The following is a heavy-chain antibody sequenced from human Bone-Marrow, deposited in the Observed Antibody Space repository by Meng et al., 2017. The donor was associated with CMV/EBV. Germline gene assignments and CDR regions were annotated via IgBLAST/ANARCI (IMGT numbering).Heavy chain of an antibody. CDR1: GFTFSSYS. D-gene: IGHD1-26*01. CDR3: AKVFARWELHDFDY. V-gene: IGHV3-21*04. J-gene: IGHJ4*02. CDR2: ISSSSSYI. Sequence: GESLKISCAASGFTFSSYSMNWVRQAPGKGLEWVSSISSSSSYIYYADSVKGRFTISRDNSKNTLYLQMNSLRAEDTAVYYCAKVFARWELHDFDYWGQGTLVTVSS.